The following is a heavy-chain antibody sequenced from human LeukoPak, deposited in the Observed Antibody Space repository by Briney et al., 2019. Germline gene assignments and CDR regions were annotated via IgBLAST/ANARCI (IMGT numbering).Heavy chain of an antibody. V-gene: IGHV3-33*06. CDR1: GFTFSSYG. J-gene: IGHJ4*02. CDR2: IWYDGSNK. D-gene: IGHD5-18*01. Sequence: GRSLRLSCATSGFTFSSYGMHWVRQAPGKGLEWVAVIWYDGSNKYYADSVKGRFTISRDNSKNTLYLQMNSLRAEDTAVYYCAKDAEDTAISVDYWGQGTLVTVSS. CDR3: AKDAEDTAISVDY.